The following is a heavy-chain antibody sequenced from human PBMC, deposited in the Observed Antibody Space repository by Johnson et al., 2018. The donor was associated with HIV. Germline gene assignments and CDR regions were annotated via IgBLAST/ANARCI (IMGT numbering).Heavy chain of an antibody. D-gene: IGHD3-22*01. J-gene: IGHJ3*02. CDR1: GFIFSDYG. CDR2: ISYDGSNK. CDR3: ARVVVLIGAFDI. Sequence: QVQLVESGGGVVQRGRSLRLSCAASGFIFSDYGMHWVRQAPGKGLEWVAVISYDGSNKHYADSVKGRFTISRDNSKNTLYLQMNSLRAEDTAVYYCARVVVLIGAFDIWGQGTMVTVSS. V-gene: IGHV3-30*03.